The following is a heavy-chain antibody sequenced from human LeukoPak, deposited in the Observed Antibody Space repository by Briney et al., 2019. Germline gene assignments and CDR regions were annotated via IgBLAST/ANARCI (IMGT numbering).Heavy chain of an antibody. CDR1: GFTFNRFY. Sequence: GGSLRLSCSASGFTFNRFYLHWVRQAPGKGLEWVSSTVSRGTTQYADSVKGRFTVSRDTSKNTLYLQMNSLRADDTAVYYCAKCSTSAYTTGWCNWIDPWGQGTLVTVSS. J-gene: IGHJ5*02. V-gene: IGHV3-23*01. CDR2: TVSRGTT. CDR3: AKCSTSAYTTGWCNWIDP. D-gene: IGHD6-19*01.